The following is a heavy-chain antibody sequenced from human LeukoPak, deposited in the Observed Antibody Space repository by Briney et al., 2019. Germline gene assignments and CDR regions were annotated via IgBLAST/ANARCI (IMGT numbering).Heavy chain of an antibody. D-gene: IGHD6-13*01. Sequence: SVKVSCKASGGPFSSYAISWVRQAPGQGLAWMGGIIPIFGTPNYAQRFQGRVTITADESTSTAYMELSSLRSEDTAVYYCVREEGQQLELAYFQHWGQGTLVTVSS. CDR3: VREEGQQLELAYFQH. CDR2: IIPIFGTP. CDR1: GGPFSSYA. J-gene: IGHJ1*01. V-gene: IGHV1-69*01.